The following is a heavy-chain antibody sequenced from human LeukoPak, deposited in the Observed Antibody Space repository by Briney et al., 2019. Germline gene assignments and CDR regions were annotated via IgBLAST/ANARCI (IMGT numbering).Heavy chain of an antibody. Sequence: ASVKVSCKASGGTFSSYAISWVRQAPGQGLEWMGGIIPIFGTANYAQKFQGRVTITADKSTSTAYMELSSLRSEDTAVYYCARKGGYCTNRVCSLFWYFDLWGRCTLVTVSS. CDR2: IIPIFGTA. CDR3: ARKGGYCTNRVCSLFWYFDL. CDR1: GGTFSSYA. V-gene: IGHV1-69*06. J-gene: IGHJ2*01. D-gene: IGHD2-8*01.